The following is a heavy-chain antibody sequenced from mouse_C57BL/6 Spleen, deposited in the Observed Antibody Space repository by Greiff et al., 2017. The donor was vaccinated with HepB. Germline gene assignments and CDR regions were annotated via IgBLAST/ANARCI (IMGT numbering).Heavy chain of an antibody. Sequence: EVKVVESGGGLVKPGGSLKLSCAASGFTFSSYAMSWVRQTPEKRLEWVATISDGGSYTYYPDNVKGRFPISRDNAKNNLYLQMSHLKSEDTAMYYCARDYAMDYWGQGTSVTVSS. CDR2: ISDGGSYT. CDR1: GFTFSSYA. V-gene: IGHV5-4*01. CDR3: ARDYAMDY. J-gene: IGHJ4*01.